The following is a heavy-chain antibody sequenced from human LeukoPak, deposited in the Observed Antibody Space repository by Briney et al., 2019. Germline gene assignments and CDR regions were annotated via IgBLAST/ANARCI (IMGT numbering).Heavy chain of an antibody. V-gene: IGHV3-30*01. J-gene: IGHJ4*02. Sequence: GGSLRLSCAASGFTFSNYDMHWVRQAPGKGLEWVAVISFYGSNKYYVDSVKGRFTISRDNSKNTLYLQMNSLRAEDTAVYYCAKDHVRDGYNYFDYWGQGTLVTVSS. CDR2: ISFYGSNK. CDR1: GFTFSNYD. D-gene: IGHD5-24*01. CDR3: AKDHVRDGYNYFDY.